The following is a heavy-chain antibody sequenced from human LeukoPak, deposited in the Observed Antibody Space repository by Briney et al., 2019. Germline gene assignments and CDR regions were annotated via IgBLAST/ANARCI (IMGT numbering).Heavy chain of an antibody. D-gene: IGHD6-19*01. V-gene: IGHV4-39*01. J-gene: IGHJ4*02. CDR3: STMSYTSDWHWNFEY. Sequence: SETLSLTCTLSGGSVSSSTFFWGWIRQPPGKGLDWIGSIYYIGSTYYNPSLRSRVTMSMDTSKNQLSLKLNSVTAADTPVYYRSTMSYTSDWHWNFEYWGQGALVTVSS. CDR2: IYYIGST. CDR1: GGSVSSSTFF.